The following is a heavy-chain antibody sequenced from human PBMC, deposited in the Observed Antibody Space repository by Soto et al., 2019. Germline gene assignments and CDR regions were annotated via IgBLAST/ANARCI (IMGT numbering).Heavy chain of an antibody. CDR1: GGTFSSYT. V-gene: IGHV1-69*08. Sequence: QVQLVQSGAEVKKPGSSVKVSCKASGGTFSSYTISWVRQAPGQGLEWMGRIIPILGIANYAQKFQGRVTITADKSTNTAYMELSSLRSEDTAVYYCAREPTAERSFDYWGQGTLVTVSS. D-gene: IGHD1-1*01. J-gene: IGHJ4*02. CDR2: IIPILGIA. CDR3: AREPTAERSFDY.